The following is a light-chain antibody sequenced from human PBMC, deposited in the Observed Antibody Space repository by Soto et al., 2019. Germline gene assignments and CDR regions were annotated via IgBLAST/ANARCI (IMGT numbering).Light chain of an antibody. CDR2: AAS. CDR1: QNIFTY. CDR3: QQSYSAPLT. J-gene: IGKJ1*01. V-gene: IGKV1-39*01. Sequence: DIQMTQTPSSLSASIVDRVTISFRASQNIFTYLNWYQQKPGKAPNLLIFAASNLQSGVPSRFSGSGSGTDFTLTISSLQREDLATYHCQQSYSAPLTFGQGTKVDNK.